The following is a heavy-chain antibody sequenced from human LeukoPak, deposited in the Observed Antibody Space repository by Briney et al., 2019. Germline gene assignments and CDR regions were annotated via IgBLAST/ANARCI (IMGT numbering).Heavy chain of an antibody. V-gene: IGHV4-30-2*01. CDR3: ARDHGYSYGSYFDY. CDR2: IYHSGST. J-gene: IGHJ4*02. D-gene: IGHD5-18*01. Sequence: PSQTLSLTCTVSGGSISSGGYYWSWIRQPPGKGLEWIGYIYHSGSTYYNPSLKSRVTISVDRSRDQFSLKMSSVTAADTAIYYCARDHGYSYGSYFDYWGQGTLVTVSS. CDR1: GGSISSGGYY.